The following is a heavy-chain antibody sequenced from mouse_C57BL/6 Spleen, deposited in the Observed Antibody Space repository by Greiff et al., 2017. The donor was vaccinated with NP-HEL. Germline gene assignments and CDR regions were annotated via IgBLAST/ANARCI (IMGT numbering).Heavy chain of an antibody. Sequence: VQLQQPGAELVKPGASVKLSCKASGYTFTSYWMHWVKQRPGQGLEWIGMIHPNSGSTNYNEKFKSKATLTVDKSSSTAYMQLSSLTSEDSAVYYCARGTRDYGSSYPFDYWGQGTTLTVSS. CDR2: IHPNSGST. V-gene: IGHV1-64*01. CDR1: GYTFTSYW. CDR3: ARGTRDYGSSYPFDY. D-gene: IGHD1-1*01. J-gene: IGHJ2*01.